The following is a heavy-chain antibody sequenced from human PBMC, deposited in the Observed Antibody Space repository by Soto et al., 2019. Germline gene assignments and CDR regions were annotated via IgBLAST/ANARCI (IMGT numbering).Heavy chain of an antibody. D-gene: IGHD6-25*01. CDR1: GYTFTNYN. Sequence: QEQLVQSGAEVKKPGAPVKVSCKASGYTFTNYNINWVRQATGQGLEWMGWMNPNTGNTGYAEKFQGRVTMTRNSSLNTASMELSGLRSDDTAVYYCAREAASDPSFYYHYMDVWGKGTTVTVSS. V-gene: IGHV1-8*01. J-gene: IGHJ6*03. CDR2: MNPNTGNT. CDR3: AREAASDPSFYYHYMDV.